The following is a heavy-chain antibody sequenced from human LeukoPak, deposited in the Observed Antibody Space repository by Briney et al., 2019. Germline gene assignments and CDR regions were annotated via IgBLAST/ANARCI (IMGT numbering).Heavy chain of an antibody. J-gene: IGHJ6*02. CDR2: INHSGSS. CDR1: GGSFSGYY. D-gene: IGHD1-14*01. Sequence: SETLSLTCAVYGGSFSGYYWSWIRQPPGKGLEWIGEINHSGSSNYNPSLKSRVTISVDTSKNQFSLKLSSVTAADTAVYYCARGLGVTGYYYYGMDVWGQGTTVTVSS. V-gene: IGHV4-34*01. CDR3: ARGLGVTGYYYYGMDV.